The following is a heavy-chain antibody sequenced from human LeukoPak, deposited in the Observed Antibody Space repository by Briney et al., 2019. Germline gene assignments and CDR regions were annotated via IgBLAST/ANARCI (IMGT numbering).Heavy chain of an antibody. CDR1: GFDFGDYA. Sequence: GRSLRLSCEASGFDFGDYAMHWVRQAPGKGLEWVASISWDSGVKGYADSVKGRFTISRGNGKRSLSLQMSSLRSEDTALYYCAKDIYDSSGALDYWGQGTLVTVSS. D-gene: IGHD3-22*01. CDR3: AKDIYDSSGALDY. J-gene: IGHJ4*02. V-gene: IGHV3-9*01. CDR2: ISWDSGVK.